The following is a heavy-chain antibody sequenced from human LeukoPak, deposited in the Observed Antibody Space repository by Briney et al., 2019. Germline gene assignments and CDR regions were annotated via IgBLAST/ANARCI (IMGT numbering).Heavy chain of an antibody. V-gene: IGHV3-9*01. CDR3: AKDHDYYGSGSFDY. D-gene: IGHD3-10*01. CDR2: ISWNSGSI. Sequence: PGGSLRLSCAASGFTFDDYAMHWVRQAPGKGLEWVSGISWNSGSIGYADSVKGRFTISRDNAKNSLYLQMNSLRAEDTALYYCAKDHDYYGSGSFDYWGQGTLVTVSS. J-gene: IGHJ4*02. CDR1: GFTFDDYA.